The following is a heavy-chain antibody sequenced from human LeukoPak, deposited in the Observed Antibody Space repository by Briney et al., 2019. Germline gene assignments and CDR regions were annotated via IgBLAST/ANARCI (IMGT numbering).Heavy chain of an antibody. Sequence: SETLSLTCTVSGDSISNYYWSWIRQSPGKELEWIGYMYNRGSTIYNPSLKSRVTISTDTSKNQFSLRLNSVTAADTAVYYCARAEKAVTGTLDSWGQGTLITVSS. CDR3: ARAEKAVTGTLDS. J-gene: IGHJ4*02. D-gene: IGHD6-19*01. CDR1: GDSISNYY. CDR2: MYNRGST. V-gene: IGHV4-59*01.